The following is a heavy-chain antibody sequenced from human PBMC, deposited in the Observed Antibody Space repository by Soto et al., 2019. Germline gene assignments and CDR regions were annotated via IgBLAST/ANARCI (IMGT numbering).Heavy chain of an antibody. CDR2: IYWSDHK. Sequence: QITLKESGPTLVKPTQTLTLTCSFSGFSLSTSGVGVGWVRQAPGEAPQWLALIYWSDHKRYTPSLKSQLTVTKDSSKNPVVPTMTKIEPVGTTTYFCAHEKSGRGTAPFGYWGPGIRVTVSS. CDR1: GFSLSTSGVG. D-gene: IGHD1-1*01. V-gene: IGHV2-5*01. J-gene: IGHJ4*02. CDR3: AHEKSGRGTAPFGY.